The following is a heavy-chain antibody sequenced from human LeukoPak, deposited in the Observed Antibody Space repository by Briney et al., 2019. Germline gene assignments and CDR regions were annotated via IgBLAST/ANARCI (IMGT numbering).Heavy chain of an antibody. CDR1: GFTFSSYA. CDR2: ISGSGGST. CDR3: AKDGIVGALHGYYFDY. V-gene: IGHV3-23*01. D-gene: IGHD1-26*01. J-gene: IGHJ4*02. Sequence: GGSLRLSCAASGFTFSSYAMSWVRQAPGKGLEWVSAISGSGGSTHYADSVKGRFTISRDNSKNTLYLQMNSLRAEDTAVYYCAKDGIVGALHGYYFDYWGQGTLVTVSS.